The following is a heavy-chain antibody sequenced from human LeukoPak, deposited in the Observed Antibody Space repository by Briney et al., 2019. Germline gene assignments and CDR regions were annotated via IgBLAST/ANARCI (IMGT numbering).Heavy chain of an antibody. CDR2: ISGNGGST. V-gene: IGHV3-23*01. Sequence: PGGSLSLSCAAAGFTFSSYAMSWVRQAPGKGLEWVSVISGNGGSTHYADSVKGRFTISRDNSKNTLYLQMNSLRAEDTAVYYCAKESPRFDYWGQGTLVTVSS. CDR1: GFTFSSYA. CDR3: AKESPRFDY. J-gene: IGHJ4*02.